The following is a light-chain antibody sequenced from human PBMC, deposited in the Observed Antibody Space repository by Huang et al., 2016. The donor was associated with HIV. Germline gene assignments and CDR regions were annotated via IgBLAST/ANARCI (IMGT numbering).Light chain of an antibody. V-gene: IGKV3-15*01. CDR3: QQYESWPRLT. Sequence: EIVMTQSPDTLSVSPGERATLSCRASQSVRDKLAWYQQKPGQAPRLLLHATSTRAAGVPARFSGSGSGTEFTLTISSLQSEDCGVYYCQQYESWPRLTFGGGTKVEIK. CDR1: QSVRDK. CDR2: ATS. J-gene: IGKJ4*01.